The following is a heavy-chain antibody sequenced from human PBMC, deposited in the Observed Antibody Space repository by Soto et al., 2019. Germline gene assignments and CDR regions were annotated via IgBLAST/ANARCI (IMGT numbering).Heavy chain of an antibody. CDR2: IYYRGST. V-gene: IGHV4-39*01. D-gene: IGHD6-19*01. CDR3: ARHGTEAVAVDY. Sequence: QLQLQESGPGLVKPSETLSLTCTVSGGSISSSSYYWGWIRQPPGKGLEWIGSIYYRGSTYYNPSLKSRVTISVDTSKHQFSLKLSSVTAADTAVYYCARHGTEAVAVDYWGQGTLVTVSS. J-gene: IGHJ4*02. CDR1: GGSISSSSYY.